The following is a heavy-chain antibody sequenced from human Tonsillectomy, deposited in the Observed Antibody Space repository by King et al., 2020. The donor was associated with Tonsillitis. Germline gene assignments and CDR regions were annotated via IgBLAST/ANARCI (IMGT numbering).Heavy chain of an antibody. J-gene: IGHJ4*02. V-gene: IGHV1-18*01. Sequence: VQLVQSGAEVKKPGASVKVSCKTSGYTFTTYGVSWVRQAPGQGLEWMGWISGYNGDTKYAQKLQGRVTMTTDTSTSTAYMELRSLRSDDTAVYYCARRLITMIGYDYWGQGTLVTVSS. CDR2: ISGYNGDT. CDR1: GYTFTTYG. CDR3: ARRLITMIGYDY. D-gene: IGHD3-10*02.